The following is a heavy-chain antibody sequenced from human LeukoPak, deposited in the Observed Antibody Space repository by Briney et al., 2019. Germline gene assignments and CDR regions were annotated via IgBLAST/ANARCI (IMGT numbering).Heavy chain of an antibody. V-gene: IGHV1-2*02. D-gene: IGHD2-2*01. J-gene: IGHJ4*02. Sequence: ASVKVSCKASGYTFTGYYMHWVRQAPGQGLEWMGWINPNTGETNSAQKFQGRVTMTRDTTINTAYMKLTRLTSDDTAVYYCASYPRYSSTPPFDYWGQGTLVTVSP. CDR2: INPNTGET. CDR1: GYTFTGYY. CDR3: ASYPRYSSTPPFDY.